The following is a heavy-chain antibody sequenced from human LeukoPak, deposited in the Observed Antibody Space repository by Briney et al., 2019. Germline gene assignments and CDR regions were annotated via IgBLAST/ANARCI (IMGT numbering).Heavy chain of an antibody. CDR2: ISSSSSTI. CDR1: GFTFSSYS. CDR3: ARDADEAHDAFDI. J-gene: IGHJ3*02. V-gene: IGHV3-48*01. Sequence: GGSLRLSCAASGFTFSSYSMNWVRQAPGKGLEWVSYISSSSSTIYYADSVKGRFTISRDNAKNSLYLQMNSLRAEDTAVYYCARDADEAHDAFDIWGQGTMVTVSS.